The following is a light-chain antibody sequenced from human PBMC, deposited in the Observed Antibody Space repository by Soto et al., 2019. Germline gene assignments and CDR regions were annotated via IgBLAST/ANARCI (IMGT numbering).Light chain of an antibody. CDR3: QQSSSSPLT. Sequence: DIQMTQSPSSLSASVGDTVTITCRASQNINSFLDWYQQKPGKAPQLLIYAASTLESGVPARFSGSGSGTDFTLSISNLQPDDFATYYCQQSSSSPLTFGGGTKVDIK. J-gene: IGKJ4*01. CDR1: QNINSF. V-gene: IGKV1-39*01. CDR2: AAS.